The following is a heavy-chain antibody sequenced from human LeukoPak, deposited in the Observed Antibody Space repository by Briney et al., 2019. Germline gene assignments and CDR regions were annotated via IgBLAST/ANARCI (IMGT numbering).Heavy chain of an antibody. D-gene: IGHD3-22*01. CDR2: ISGSGGST. Sequence: GGSLRLSCAASGFTFSSYGMSWVRQAPGKGLEWVSAISGSGGSTYYADSVKGRFTISRDNSKNTLYLQMNSLRAEDTAVYFCARAEHYYYDSSGYRTVTPREFDPWGQGTLVTVSS. CDR1: GFTFSSYG. V-gene: IGHV3-23*01. J-gene: IGHJ5*02. CDR3: ARAEHYYYDSSGYRTVTPREFDP.